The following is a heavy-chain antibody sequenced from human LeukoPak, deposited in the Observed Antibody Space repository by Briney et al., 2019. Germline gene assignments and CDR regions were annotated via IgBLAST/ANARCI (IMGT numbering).Heavy chain of an antibody. J-gene: IGHJ6*03. Sequence: GGSLRLSCAASGFTFSSYAMSWVRQAPGKGLEWVSAISGSGGSTYYADSVKGRFTISRDNSKNTLYLQMNSLKTEDTAVYYCTTEVGYYYYMDVWGKGTTVTISS. CDR1: GFTFSSYA. CDR3: TTEVGYYYYMDV. V-gene: IGHV3-23*01. CDR2: ISGSGGST. D-gene: IGHD1-26*01.